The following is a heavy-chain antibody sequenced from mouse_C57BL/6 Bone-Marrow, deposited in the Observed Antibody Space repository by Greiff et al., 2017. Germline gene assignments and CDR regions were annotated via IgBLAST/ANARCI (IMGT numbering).Heavy chain of an antibody. CDR1: GFTFSSSA. CDR3: ARDGPFYYGSSPFAY. Sequence: EVQGVESGGGLVKPGGSLKLSCAASGFTFSSSAMSWVRQTPEKRLEWVATISDGGSYTYYPDNVKGRCTISRDNAKNNLYLQMSHLKSEDTAMYYCARDGPFYYGSSPFAYWGQGTLVTVSA. J-gene: IGHJ3*01. D-gene: IGHD1-1*01. V-gene: IGHV5-4*01. CDR2: ISDGGSYT.